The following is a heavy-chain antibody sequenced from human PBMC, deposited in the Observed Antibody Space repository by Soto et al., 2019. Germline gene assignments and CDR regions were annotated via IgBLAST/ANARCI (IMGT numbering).Heavy chain of an antibody. CDR3: ARHSGSGSYYPYYFDS. Sequence: PSETLSLTCTVSGGSISSYYWSWIRQPPGKGLEWIGYIYYSGNTNYNPSLKSRVTISVDTSKKQFSLKLSSVTAADTAVYYCARHSGSGSYYPYYFDSWGQGTLVTVS. CDR1: GGSISSYY. V-gene: IGHV4-59*08. J-gene: IGHJ4*02. CDR2: IYYSGNT. D-gene: IGHD3-10*01.